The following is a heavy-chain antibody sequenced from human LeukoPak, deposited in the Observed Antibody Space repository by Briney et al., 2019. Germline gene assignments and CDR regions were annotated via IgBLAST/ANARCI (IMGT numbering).Heavy chain of an antibody. V-gene: IGHV1-24*01. J-gene: IGHJ4*02. CDR3: ATVAGGGLLNFDY. Sequence: ASVTVSCTVSGYTLTELSMHWVRQAPGKGLEWMGGFDPEDGETIYAQKFQGRVAMTEDTSTDTAYMELSSLRSEDTAVYYCATVAGGGLLNFDYRGQGTLVTVSS. D-gene: IGHD3-10*01. CDR1: GYTLTELS. CDR2: FDPEDGET.